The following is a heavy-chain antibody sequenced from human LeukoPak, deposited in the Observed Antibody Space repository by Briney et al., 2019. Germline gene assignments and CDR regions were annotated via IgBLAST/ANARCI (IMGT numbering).Heavy chain of an antibody. CDR3: ARSYCSSTSCYDAFDI. CDR1: GYTFTSCD. CDR2: MNPNSGNT. Sequence: ASVKVSCKASGYTFTSCDINWVRQATGQGLEWMGWMNPNSGNTGYAQKFQGRVTMTRNTSISTAYMELSSLRSEDTAVYYCARSYCSSTSCYDAFDIWAKGQWSPSLQ. J-gene: IGHJ3*02. V-gene: IGHV1-8*01. D-gene: IGHD2-2*01.